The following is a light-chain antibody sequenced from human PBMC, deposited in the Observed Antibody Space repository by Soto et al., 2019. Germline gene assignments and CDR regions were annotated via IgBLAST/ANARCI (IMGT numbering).Light chain of an antibody. CDR2: LAS. J-gene: IGKJ1*01. CDR3: MQAIQAPRT. CDR1: QTLLHSNGNIY. Sequence: DIVLTQSPLSLPVTPGEPASISCRSSQTLLHSNGNIYLDWYLQKPGHSPQLLIYLASFRASGVPDRFSGSGSGTDFTLKITRVEAEDVGVYYCMQAIQAPRTFGLGTKVEIK. V-gene: IGKV2-28*01.